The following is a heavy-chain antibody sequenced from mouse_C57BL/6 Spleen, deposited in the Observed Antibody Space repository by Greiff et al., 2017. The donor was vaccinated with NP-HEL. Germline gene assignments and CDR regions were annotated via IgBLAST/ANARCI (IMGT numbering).Heavy chain of an antibody. CDR3: ARSRGHDDY. V-gene: IGHV1-42*01. J-gene: IGHJ2*01. Sequence: EVQLVESGPELVKPGASVKISCKASGYSFTGYYMNWVKQSPEKILSFIGAIHPSTGGTTYNQKFKAKATLTVDKSSSTAYMQLKSLTSEDSAVYYCARSRGHDDYWGQGTTLTVSS. D-gene: IGHD3-3*01. CDR1: GYSFTGYY. CDR2: IHPSTGGT.